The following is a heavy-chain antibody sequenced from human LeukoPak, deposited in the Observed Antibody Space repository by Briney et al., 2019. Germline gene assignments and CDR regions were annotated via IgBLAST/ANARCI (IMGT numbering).Heavy chain of an antibody. J-gene: IGHJ6*02. CDR3: ARGDPLMVRRYGGMDV. D-gene: IGHD3-10*01. CDR1: GFTFSSYS. Sequence: PGGSLRLSCAASGFTFSSYSMNWVRQAPGKGLEWVSSISSSSSYIYYADSVKGRFTISRDNAKNSLYLQMNSLRAEDTAVYYCARGDPLMVRRYGGMDVWGQGTTVTVSS. V-gene: IGHV3-21*01. CDR2: ISSSSSYI.